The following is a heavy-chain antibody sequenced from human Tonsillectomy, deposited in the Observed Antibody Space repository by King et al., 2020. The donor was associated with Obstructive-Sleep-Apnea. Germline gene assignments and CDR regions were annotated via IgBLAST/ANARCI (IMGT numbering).Heavy chain of an antibody. V-gene: IGHV4-59*02. Sequence: QLQESGPGLVKASETLSLTCTVSGGSVSSYYWSWIRQPPGKGLEWIGYIYYSGSTNYNPSLKSRVTISVDTSKNQFSLKLSSVTAADTAVYYCARVFLDYDILTGYHYYFDYWGQGTLVTVSS. CDR2: IYYSGST. CDR1: GGSVSSYY. D-gene: IGHD3-9*01. CDR3: ARVFLDYDILTGYHYYFDY. J-gene: IGHJ4*02.